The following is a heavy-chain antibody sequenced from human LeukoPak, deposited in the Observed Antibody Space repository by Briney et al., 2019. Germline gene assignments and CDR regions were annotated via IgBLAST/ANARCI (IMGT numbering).Heavy chain of an antibody. CDR3: ARGYYYDSSGYYQYFDY. CDR1: GYTFTSYA. D-gene: IGHD3-22*01. J-gene: IGHJ4*02. Sequence: GASVKVSCKASGYTFTSYAVNWVRQAPGQGLEWMGWISAYNGNTNYAQKLQGRVTMTTDTSTSTAYMELRSLRSDDTAVYYCARGYYYDSSGYYQYFDYWGQGTLVTVSS. V-gene: IGHV1-18*01. CDR2: ISAYNGNT.